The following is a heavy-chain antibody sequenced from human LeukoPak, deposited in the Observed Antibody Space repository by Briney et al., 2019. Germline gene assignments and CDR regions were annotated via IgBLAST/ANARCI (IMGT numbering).Heavy chain of an antibody. CDR3: ARALSAPFNYYYYGMDV. CDR1: GFTFSSYG. D-gene: IGHD6-19*01. J-gene: IGHJ6*02. Sequence: PGGSLRLSCAASGFTFSSYGMHWVRQAPGKGLEWVAVIWYDGSNKYYADSVKGRFTISRDNSKNTLYLQMNSLRAEDTAVYYCARALSAPFNYYYYGMDVWGQGTTVTVSS. CDR2: IWYDGSNK. V-gene: IGHV3-33*01.